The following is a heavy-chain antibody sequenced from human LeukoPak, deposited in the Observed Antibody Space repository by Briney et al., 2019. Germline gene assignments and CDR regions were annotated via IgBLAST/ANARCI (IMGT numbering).Heavy chain of an antibody. CDR1: GGTFSSYA. CDR2: IIPIFGTA. Sequence: SVKVSCKASGGTFSSYAISWVRQAPGQGLEWMGGIIPIFGTANYAQKFQGRVTITADESTSTAYMELSSLRSEDTAVYYCARDLDSITIFGVVTHWFDPWGQGTPVTVSS. J-gene: IGHJ5*02. V-gene: IGHV1-69*13. D-gene: IGHD3-3*01. CDR3: ARDLDSITIFGVVTHWFDP.